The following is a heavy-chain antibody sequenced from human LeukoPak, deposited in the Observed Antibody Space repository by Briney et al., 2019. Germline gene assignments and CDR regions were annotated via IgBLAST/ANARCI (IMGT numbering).Heavy chain of an antibody. CDR2: ISSSSSYI. D-gene: IGHD6-19*01. V-gene: IGHV3-21*01. CDR1: GFTFSSYS. Sequence: GGSLRLSCAASGFTFSSYSMNWVRQAPGKGLEWVSSISSSSSYIYYADSVKGRFTISRDNAKNSLYLQMNSLRAEDTAVYYCARDLVGTSSGWYYSDYWGQGTLVTVSS. CDR3: ARDLVGTSSGWYYSDY. J-gene: IGHJ4*02.